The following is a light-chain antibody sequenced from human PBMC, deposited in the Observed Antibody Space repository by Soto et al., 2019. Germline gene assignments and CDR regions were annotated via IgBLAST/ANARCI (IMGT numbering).Light chain of an antibody. CDR2: GAS. J-gene: IGKJ5*01. CDR1: QTVISSY. V-gene: IGKV3-20*01. CDR3: QQYGRSPPIT. Sequence: EIVLTKSPGTPSLYTGERATLSCRASQTVISSYLAWYQQKPGQPPRLLIYGASSRATGIPDRFSGSGSGTDFTLTISRLEPEDFAVYYCQQYGRSPPITWGQGTRLEIK.